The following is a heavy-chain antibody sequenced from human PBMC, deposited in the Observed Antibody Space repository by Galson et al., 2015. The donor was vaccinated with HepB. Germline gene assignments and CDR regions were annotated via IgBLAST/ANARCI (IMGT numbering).Heavy chain of an antibody. V-gene: IGHV1-2*06. D-gene: IGHD4-17*01. CDR1: GYTFTGYY. J-gene: IGHJ4*02. CDR2: INPNSGGT. CDR3: ARDPYGDYEGPDY. Sequence: VKVSCKASGYTFTGYYMHWVRQAPGQGLEWMGRINPNSGGTNYAQKFQGRVTMTRDTSISTAYMELNRLRSDDTAVYYCARDPYGDYEGPDYWGQGTLVTVSS.